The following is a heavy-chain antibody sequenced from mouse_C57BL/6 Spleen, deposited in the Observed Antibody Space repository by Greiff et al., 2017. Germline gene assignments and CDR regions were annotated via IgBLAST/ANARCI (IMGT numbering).Heavy chain of an antibody. V-gene: IGHV1-82*01. J-gene: IGHJ3*01. D-gene: IGHD4-1*01. CDR1: GYAFSSSW. Sequence: QVQLQQPGPELVKPGASVKISCKASGYAFSSSWMNWVKQRPGQGLEWIGRIYPGDGDTNYNGKFKGKATLTADKSSSTAYMQLSSLTSEDTAVYFCARSGTGTVEFPYWGQGTLVTVSA. CDR3: ARSGTGTVEFPY. CDR2: IYPGDGDT.